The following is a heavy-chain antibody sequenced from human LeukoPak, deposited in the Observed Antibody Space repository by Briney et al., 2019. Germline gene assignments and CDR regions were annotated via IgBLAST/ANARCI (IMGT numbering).Heavy chain of an antibody. CDR1: GFTFSSYS. J-gene: IGHJ6*02. Sequence: GGSLRLSCAASGFTFSSYSMNWVRQAPGKGLEWVSYISTISSTIYYAGSVKGRYTISRDNAKNSLYLQMNSLRAEDTAVYYCARDKGTLDGMDVWGQGTTVTVSS. D-gene: IGHD1-1*01. V-gene: IGHV3-48*04. CDR2: ISTISSTI. CDR3: ARDKGTLDGMDV.